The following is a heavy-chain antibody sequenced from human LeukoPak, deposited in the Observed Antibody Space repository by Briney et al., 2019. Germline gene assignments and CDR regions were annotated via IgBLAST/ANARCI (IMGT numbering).Heavy chain of an antibody. CDR2: ISGSGGST. Sequence: GGSLRLSSAASGFTFSSYAMSWVRQAPGKGLEWVSAISGSGGSTYYADSVKGRFTISRDNSKNTLYLQMNSLRAEDTAVYYCAKDTYYYDSSGYLGAFDIWGQGTMVTVSS. J-gene: IGHJ3*02. V-gene: IGHV3-23*01. D-gene: IGHD3-22*01. CDR1: GFTFSSYA. CDR3: AKDTYYYDSSGYLGAFDI.